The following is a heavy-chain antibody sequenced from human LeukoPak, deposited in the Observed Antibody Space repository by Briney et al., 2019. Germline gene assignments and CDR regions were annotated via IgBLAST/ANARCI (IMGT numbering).Heavy chain of an antibody. CDR1: GYSISSGYY. Sequence: SETLSLTCTVSGYSISSGYYWGWIRQPPGKGLEWIGSIYHSGSTYYNPSLKSRVTISVDTSKNQFSLKLSSVTAADTAVYYCARRSLSARVPYAFDIWGQGTMVTVSS. CDR2: IYHSGST. CDR3: ARRSLSARVPYAFDI. J-gene: IGHJ3*02. D-gene: IGHD1-26*01. V-gene: IGHV4-38-2*02.